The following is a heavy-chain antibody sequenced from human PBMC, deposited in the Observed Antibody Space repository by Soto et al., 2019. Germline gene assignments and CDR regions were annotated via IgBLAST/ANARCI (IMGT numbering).Heavy chain of an antibody. Sequence: PGGSLRLSCAASGFSFVNYAMNWVGQAPGKGLEWVSGLSGSGTSTYYADSVKGRFTISRDNSRDTLFLQMNSLTADDTAVYYCAKATTNGGWFNPFDSWGQGALVTVSS. CDR2: LSGSGTST. CDR1: GFSFVNYA. CDR3: AKATTNGGWFNPFDS. J-gene: IGHJ4*02. D-gene: IGHD6-19*01. V-gene: IGHV3-23*01.